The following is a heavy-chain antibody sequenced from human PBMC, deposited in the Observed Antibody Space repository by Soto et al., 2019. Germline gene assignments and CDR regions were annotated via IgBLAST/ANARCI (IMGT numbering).Heavy chain of an antibody. Sequence: GGSLRLSCAASGFTFSNSAMNWVRQAPGKGLEWVSAIGGYGGTTYYADSVKGRFTVSRDNSKNTQYLQMSSLRAEDTAVYYCANGFSGSYAIDYWGQGTPVTVSS. CDR3: ANGFSGSYAIDY. D-gene: IGHD1-26*01. J-gene: IGHJ4*02. CDR2: IGGYGGTT. CDR1: GFTFSNSA. V-gene: IGHV3-23*01.